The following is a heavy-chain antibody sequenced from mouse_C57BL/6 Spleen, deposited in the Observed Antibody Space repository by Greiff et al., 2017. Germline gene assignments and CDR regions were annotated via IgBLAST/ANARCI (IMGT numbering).Heavy chain of an antibody. CDR2: ISNGGGST. Sequence: EVKVVESGGGLVQPGGSLKLSCAASGFTFSDYYMYWVRQTPEKRLEWAAYISNGGGSTYYPDTVKGRITISRDNAKNTLYLQMSRLKSEDTDMYYCARQGDSNYFDYWGQGTTLTVSS. CDR3: ARQGDSNYFDY. CDR1: GFTFSDYY. D-gene: IGHD2-5*01. J-gene: IGHJ2*01. V-gene: IGHV5-12*01.